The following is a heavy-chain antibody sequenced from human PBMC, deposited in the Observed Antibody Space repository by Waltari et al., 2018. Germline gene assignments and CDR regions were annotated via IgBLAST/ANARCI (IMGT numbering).Heavy chain of an antibody. V-gene: IGHV4-34*01. CDR3: ARGIIRRSRDAFDI. J-gene: IGHJ3*02. CDR1: GGSFSGYY. CDR2: INHMGST. Sequence: QVQLQQWGAGLLKPSETLSLTCAVHGGSFSGYYWSFIRQPPGKGLGWIGEINHMGSTNNNPSLKSGVTISVDTSKNQFALKLSSVTAAETSMYYCARGIIRRSRDAFDIWGQGTTVTVSS.